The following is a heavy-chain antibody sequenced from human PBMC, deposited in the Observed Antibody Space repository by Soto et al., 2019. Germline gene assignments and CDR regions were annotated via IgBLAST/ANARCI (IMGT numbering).Heavy chain of an antibody. CDR1: GFKFSFFA. CDR3: AKALGELSPESYDY. Sequence: QVQLVESGGGVVQPGTSLRLSCAASGFKFSFFAMHWVRQAPGKGLEWVAVISYDGSEKYYADSVKGRFSISRDNSKNTLTLQMNSLRPDDTAVYFCAKALGELSPESYDYWGQGTPITVSS. D-gene: IGHD3-16*02. CDR2: ISYDGSEK. V-gene: IGHV3-30*18. J-gene: IGHJ4*02.